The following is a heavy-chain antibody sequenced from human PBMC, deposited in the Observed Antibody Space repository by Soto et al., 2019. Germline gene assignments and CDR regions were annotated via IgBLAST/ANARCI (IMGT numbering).Heavy chain of an antibody. CDR1: GYTFTSYG. CDR3: ARDRYYYGSGTVSDYNWFDP. Sequence: ASVKVSCKASGYTFTSYGISWVRQAPGQGLEWMGWISAYNGNANYAQKLQGRVTMTTDTSTSTAYMELRSLRSDDTAVYYCARDRYYYGSGTVSDYNWFDPWGQGTLVTVSS. V-gene: IGHV1-18*01. J-gene: IGHJ5*02. CDR2: ISAYNGNA. D-gene: IGHD3-10*01.